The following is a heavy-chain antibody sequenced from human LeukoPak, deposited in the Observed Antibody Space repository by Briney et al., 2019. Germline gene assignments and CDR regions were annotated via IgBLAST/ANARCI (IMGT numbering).Heavy chain of an antibody. V-gene: IGHV3-64*01. CDR3: ARVSGYGDSYYFDC. CDR1: GFTFSSYA. CDR2: ISSNGGST. Sequence: PGGSLRLSCAASGFTFSSYAMHWVRQAPGKGLEYVLAISSNGGSTYYANSVKGRFTISRDNSKNTLYLQMGSLRAEDMAVYYCARVSGYGDSYYFDCWGQGTLVTVSS. D-gene: IGHD4-17*01. J-gene: IGHJ4*02.